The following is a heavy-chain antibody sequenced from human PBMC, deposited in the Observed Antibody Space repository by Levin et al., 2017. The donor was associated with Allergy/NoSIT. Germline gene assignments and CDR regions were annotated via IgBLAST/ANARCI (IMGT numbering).Heavy chain of an antibody. Sequence: GGSLRLSCAASGFTFSSYGMHWVRQAPGKGLEWVAVIWYDGSNKYYADSVKGRFTISRDNSKNTLYLQMNSLRAEDTAVYYCAREGYYDLGDAAFDIWGQGTMVTVSS. J-gene: IGHJ3*02. V-gene: IGHV3-33*01. CDR1: GFTFSSYG. CDR3: AREGYYDLGDAAFDI. CDR2: IWYDGSNK. D-gene: IGHD3-3*01.